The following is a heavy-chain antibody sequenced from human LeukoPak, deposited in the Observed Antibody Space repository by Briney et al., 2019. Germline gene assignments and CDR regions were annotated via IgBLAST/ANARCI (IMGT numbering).Heavy chain of an antibody. Sequence: GGSLRLSCAASEFSVGSNYMTWVRQAPGKGLEWVSLIYSGGSTYYADSVKGRFTISRDNSKNTLYLQMNSLRAEDTAVYYCARDREVRGVLDSYYYYYYMDVWGKGTTVTVSS. CDR3: ARDREVRGVLDSYYYYYYMDV. CDR1: EFSVGSNY. J-gene: IGHJ6*03. V-gene: IGHV3-66*01. CDR2: IYSGGST. D-gene: IGHD3-10*01.